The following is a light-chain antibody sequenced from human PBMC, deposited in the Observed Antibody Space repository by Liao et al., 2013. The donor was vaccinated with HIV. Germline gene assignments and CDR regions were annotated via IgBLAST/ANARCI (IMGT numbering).Light chain of an antibody. CDR2: HDT. V-gene: IGLV3-21*04. CDR1: SIGSKS. J-gene: IGLJ2*01. CDR3: QVWDSGSDHPGV. Sequence: SYELTQPSSLSVAPGKTARMTCGGNSIGSKSVHWYQQKPGQAPVLVISHDTDRPSGIPARFSASNSGNTATLTISRVEAGDEADYFCQVWDSGSDHPGVFGGGTKLTVL.